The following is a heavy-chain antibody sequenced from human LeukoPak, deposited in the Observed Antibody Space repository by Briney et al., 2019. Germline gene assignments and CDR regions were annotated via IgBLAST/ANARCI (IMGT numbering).Heavy chain of an antibody. D-gene: IGHD1-26*01. CDR2: IYPGDSET. Sequence: GESLKISCKGAECSFASYWIAWGRQMPGRGLEWMGIIYPGDSETRYSPSFQGQVTISADKAIMTAYLQWSSLKASDTAIYFCARHSGQRGGYDYWGQGTLVTVSS. CDR3: ARHSGQRGGYDY. V-gene: IGHV5-51*01. J-gene: IGHJ4*02. CDR1: ECSFASYW.